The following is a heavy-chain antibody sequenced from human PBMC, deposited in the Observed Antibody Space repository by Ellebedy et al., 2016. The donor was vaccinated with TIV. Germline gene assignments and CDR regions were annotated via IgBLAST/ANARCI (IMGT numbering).Heavy chain of an antibody. D-gene: IGHD5-12*01. V-gene: IGHV3-64*04. J-gene: IGHJ4*02. Sequence: GESLKISCSASGFTFSSYAMHWVRQAPGKGLEYVSAISSNGGSTYYADSVKGRFTISRDNSKNKLYLQMNSLRAEDTAVYYCARDGGVRGYSGYELWGQGTLVTVSS. CDR2: ISSNGGST. CDR1: GFTFSSYA. CDR3: ARDGGVRGYSGYEL.